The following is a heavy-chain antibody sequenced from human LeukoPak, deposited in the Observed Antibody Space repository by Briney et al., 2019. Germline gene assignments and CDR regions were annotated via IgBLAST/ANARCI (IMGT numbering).Heavy chain of an antibody. D-gene: IGHD2-21*02. V-gene: IGHV3-23*01. CDR1: GFTFSSYA. J-gene: IGHJ4*02. Sequence: WGSLRLSCEASGFTFSSYAMSWVRQAPGKGLEWVSVISASSTSTYNADSVKGRFTISRDNSKNTLYLQMNSLRAEDTAVYYCAKDDRAYCGGDSYIDYWGQ. CDR2: ISASSTST. CDR3: AKDDRAYCGGDSYIDY.